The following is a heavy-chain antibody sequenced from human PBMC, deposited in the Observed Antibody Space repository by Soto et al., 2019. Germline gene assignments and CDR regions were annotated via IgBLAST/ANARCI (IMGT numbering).Heavy chain of an antibody. J-gene: IGHJ6*02. D-gene: IGHD3-3*01. Sequence: GGSLRLSCAASGFTFSSYSMNWVRQAPGKGLEWISSISSSSSYIYYADSVKGRFTISRDNAKNSLYLQMNSLRAEDTAVYYCARDQTPQGYDFWSGLSISNYYYYGMDVWGQGTTVTVSS. V-gene: IGHV3-21*01. CDR1: GFTFSSYS. CDR2: ISSSSSYI. CDR3: ARDQTPQGYDFWSGLSISNYYYYGMDV.